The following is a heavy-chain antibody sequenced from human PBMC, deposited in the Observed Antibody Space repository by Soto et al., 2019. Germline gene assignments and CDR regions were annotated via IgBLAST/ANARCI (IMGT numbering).Heavy chain of an antibody. Sequence: EVQLVESGGGLVKPGGSPRLSCAASGFTFSSYSINWVRQAPGMGLEWVSSISSRSVYIYYADSVKGRFTISRDNARNSLYLQMNSLRAEDTAVYYCARGGARDDYTYGMDVWGQGTTVTVSS. CDR1: GFTFSSYS. V-gene: IGHV3-21*01. J-gene: IGHJ6*02. CDR3: ARGGARDDYTYGMDV. CDR2: ISSRSVYI. D-gene: IGHD3-16*01.